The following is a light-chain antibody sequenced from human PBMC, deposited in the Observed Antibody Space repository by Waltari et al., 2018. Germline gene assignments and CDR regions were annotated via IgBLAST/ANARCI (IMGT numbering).Light chain of an antibody. Sequence: EIVMTQSPATLSVSPGESATLSCRASQSVSSNLAWYQQKPGQAPRLLINGASTRATGSPARFSGSGSGTEVTLTIISLQSDDFAFYYCQHYNNWPPKTFGQGTKLEIK. CDR3: QHYNNWPPKT. V-gene: IGKV3-15*01. CDR1: QSVSSN. J-gene: IGKJ2*01. CDR2: GAS.